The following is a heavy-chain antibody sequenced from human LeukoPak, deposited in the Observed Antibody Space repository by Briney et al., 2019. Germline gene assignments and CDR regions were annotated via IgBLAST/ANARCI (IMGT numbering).Heavy chain of an antibody. Sequence: VGSLRPSCAASGFTFSSYSMNWVRPAPGKGLEWVSSISSSSSYIYYADSVKGRFTISRDNAKNSLYLQMNSLRAEDTAVYYCARDQVEHYYYYYGMDVWGQGTTVTVSS. CDR3: ARDQVEHYYYYYGMDV. D-gene: IGHD1-1*01. J-gene: IGHJ6*02. V-gene: IGHV3-21*01. CDR2: ISSSSSYI. CDR1: GFTFSSYS.